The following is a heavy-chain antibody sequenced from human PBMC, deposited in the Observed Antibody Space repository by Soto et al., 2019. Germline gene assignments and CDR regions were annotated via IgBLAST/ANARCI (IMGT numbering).Heavy chain of an antibody. J-gene: IGHJ4*02. CDR2: IYYSGST. D-gene: IGHD1-26*01. V-gene: IGHV4-61*08. CDR3: VSGGGSSGRKFWHYFDY. Sequence: PSETLSLTCAVSGGSISSGGYSWSWIRQPPGKGLEWIGYIYYSGSTNYNPSLKSRVTIAVDTSKNQFSLKLSSVTAADTAVYYCVSGGGSSGRKFWHYFDYWGQGTLVTVSS. CDR1: GGSISSGGYS.